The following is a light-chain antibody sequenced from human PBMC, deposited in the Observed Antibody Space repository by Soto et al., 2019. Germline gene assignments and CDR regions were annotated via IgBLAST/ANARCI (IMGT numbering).Light chain of an antibody. CDR2: KAS. V-gene: IGKV1-5*03. Sequence: DRQITQARSSLSTAVGDRVVITCLASQSISSWLAWYQQKPGKAPKLLIYKASSLESGVPSRFSGSGSGTEFTLTISSLQPDDFATYYCQQYNSYSWTFGQGTKVDNK. J-gene: IGKJ1*01. CDR3: QQYNSYSWT. CDR1: QSISSW.